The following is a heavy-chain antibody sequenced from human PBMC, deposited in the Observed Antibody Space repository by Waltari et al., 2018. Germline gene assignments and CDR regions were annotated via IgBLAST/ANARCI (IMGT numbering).Heavy chain of an antibody. CDR1: GLTFRSYW. Sequence: EVQLVESGGGLVQPGGSLRLSCAASGLTFRSYWMSWVRQAPVKGLVWVAGIKEDGSETYYLDSVKCRFTISRDNAKNSLYLHMNSLRAEDTAVYYCASHGPWTFNYWGQGTLVTVSS. CDR2: IKEDGSET. V-gene: IGHV3-7*02. J-gene: IGHJ4*02. CDR3: ASHGPWTFNY. D-gene: IGHD1-1*01.